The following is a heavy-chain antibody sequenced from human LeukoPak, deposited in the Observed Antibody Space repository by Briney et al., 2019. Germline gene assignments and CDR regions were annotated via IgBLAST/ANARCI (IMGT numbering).Heavy chain of an antibody. CDR1: GFTFDDYA. Sequence: PGGSLRLSCAASGFTFDDYAMHWVRHAPGKGLEWVSGISWNSGSIGYADSVKGRFTISRDNAKNSLYLQMNSLRAEDTALYYCAKVKPGYSSGWYDYWGQGTLVTVSS. D-gene: IGHD6-19*01. CDR2: ISWNSGSI. J-gene: IGHJ4*02. V-gene: IGHV3-9*01. CDR3: AKVKPGYSSGWYDY.